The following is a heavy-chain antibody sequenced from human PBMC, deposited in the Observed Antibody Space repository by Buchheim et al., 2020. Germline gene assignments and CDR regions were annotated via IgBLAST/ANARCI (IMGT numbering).Heavy chain of an antibody. CDR2: ISYDGSNK. CDR3: AKPDVDTAIVTLFDY. D-gene: IGHD5-18*01. V-gene: IGHV3-30*18. Sequence: QVQLVESGGGVVQPGRSLRLSCAVSGFTFSSYGMHWVRQAPGKGLAWVAVISYDGSNKYYADSVKGRFTISRDNSKNTLYLQMNSLRAEDTAVYYCAKPDVDTAIVTLFDYWGQGTL. J-gene: IGHJ4*02. CDR1: GFTFSSYG.